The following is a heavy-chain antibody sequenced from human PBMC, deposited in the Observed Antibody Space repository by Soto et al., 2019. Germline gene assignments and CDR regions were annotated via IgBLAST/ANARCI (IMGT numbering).Heavy chain of an antibody. V-gene: IGHV1-18*04. CDR1: GYTFTSYG. CDR2: ISAYNGNT. Sequence: ASVKVSCKASGYTFTSYGISCVRQAPGQGLEWMGWISAYNGNTNYAQKLQGRVTMTTDTSTSTAYMELRSLRSDDTAVYYCARRTTVTTTSPYYYYYYGMDVWGQGTTVTVSS. D-gene: IGHD4-4*01. CDR3: ARRTTVTTTSPYYYYYYGMDV. J-gene: IGHJ6*02.